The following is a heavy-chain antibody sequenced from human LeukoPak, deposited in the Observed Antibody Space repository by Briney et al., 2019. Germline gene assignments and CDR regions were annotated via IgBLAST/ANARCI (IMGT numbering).Heavy chain of an antibody. CDR3: ARGTVTTSEAFDI. CDR1: GGSISSGDYY. Sequence: PSETLSLTCTVSGGSISSGDYYWSWIRQPPGRGLEWIGYIYYSGSTYCNPSLKSRVTISVDTSKNQFSLKLSSVTAADTAVYYCARGTVTTSEAFDIWGQGTMVTVSS. J-gene: IGHJ3*02. CDR2: IYYSGST. D-gene: IGHD4-17*01. V-gene: IGHV4-30-4*08.